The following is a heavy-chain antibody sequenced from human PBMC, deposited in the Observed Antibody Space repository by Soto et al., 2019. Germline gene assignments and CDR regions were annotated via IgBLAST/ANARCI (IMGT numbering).Heavy chain of an antibody. Sequence: EVQLVESGGGLVQPGGSLRLSCAASKFSFSGYWMHWVRQAPGKGLMWVSRVNPDGSTTTYADSVKGRFTISRDSAKNTVFLQMNSLRADDTAVYYCAKVASGSYDWFDPWGQGTLVTVSS. CDR2: VNPDGSTT. CDR1: KFSFSGYW. V-gene: IGHV3-74*01. J-gene: IGHJ5*02. CDR3: AKVASGSYDWFDP. D-gene: IGHD1-26*01.